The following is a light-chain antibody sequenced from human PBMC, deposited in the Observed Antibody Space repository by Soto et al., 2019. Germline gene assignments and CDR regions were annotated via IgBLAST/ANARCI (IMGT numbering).Light chain of an antibody. CDR1: QSVSSSY. CDR3: QQYGSSPRT. CDR2: GAS. J-gene: IGKJ1*01. Sequence: SPGERATLSCRASQSVSSSYLAWYQQKPGQAPRLLIYGASSRATGIPDRFRGSGSGTDFTLTISRLEPEDFAVYYCQQYGSSPRTFGQGTKVDIK. V-gene: IGKV3-20*01.